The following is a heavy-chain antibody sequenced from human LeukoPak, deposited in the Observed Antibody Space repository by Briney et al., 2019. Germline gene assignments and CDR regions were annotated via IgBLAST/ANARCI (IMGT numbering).Heavy chain of an antibody. D-gene: IGHD3-10*01. CDR3: AGRGSGSYFDY. Sequence: PGGSLRLSCAPSGFTFDDYTMHCVRQAPGKGLEWVSLISWDGGSTYYADSVKGRFTISRDNSKNTLYLQMNSLRAEDTAVYYCAGRGSGSYFDYWGQGTLVTVSS. CDR1: GFTFDDYT. V-gene: IGHV3-43*01. CDR2: ISWDGGST. J-gene: IGHJ4*02.